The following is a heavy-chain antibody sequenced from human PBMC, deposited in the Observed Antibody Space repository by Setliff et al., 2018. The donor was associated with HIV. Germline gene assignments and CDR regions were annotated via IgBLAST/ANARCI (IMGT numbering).Heavy chain of an antibody. D-gene: IGHD3-10*01. V-gene: IGHV1-18*01. CDR3: ARATSGTIHDF. CDR1: RGTFRNSA. CDR2: IITLFGNT. J-gene: IGHJ4*02. Sequence: ASVKVSCKASRGTFRNSAINWVRQAPGQGLVWMGGIITLFGNTNYAQKLQGRLTVTTDTSTSTAYMELRNLRSDDTAVYYCARATSGTIHDFWGQGTLVTISS.